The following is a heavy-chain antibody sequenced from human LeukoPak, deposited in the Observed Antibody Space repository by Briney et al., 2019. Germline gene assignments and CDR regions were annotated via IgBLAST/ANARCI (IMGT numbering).Heavy chain of an antibody. V-gene: IGHV3-21*01. CDR1: GFPSRTYA. J-gene: IGHJ4*02. CDR2: ISSSSSDI. D-gene: IGHD4-17*01. CDR3: ARGMTTVTTSFDY. Sequence: GGSLRLSCATSGFPSRTYALNWVRQAPGKGLEWVSSISSSSSDIYHADSVKGRFTISRDNAKNSLYLQMNSLRAEDTAVYYCARGMTTVTTSFDYWGQGTLVTVSS.